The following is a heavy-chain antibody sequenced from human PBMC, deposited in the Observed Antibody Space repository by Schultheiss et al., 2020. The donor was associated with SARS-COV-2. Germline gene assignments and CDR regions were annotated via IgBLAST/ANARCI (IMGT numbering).Heavy chain of an antibody. J-gene: IGHJ6*02. CDR2: IGWNSAGI. D-gene: IGHD3-16*01. V-gene: IGHV3-9*03. CDR3: TKGLNLQSDFGMDV. Sequence: GGSLRLSCAASGFTFSSYWMHWVRQAPGKGLEWVSGIGWNSAGIGYADSVKGRFIISRDNAKNSLYLEMNSLRTDDMALYYCTKGLNLQSDFGMDVWGQGTTVTVSS. CDR1: GFTFSSYW.